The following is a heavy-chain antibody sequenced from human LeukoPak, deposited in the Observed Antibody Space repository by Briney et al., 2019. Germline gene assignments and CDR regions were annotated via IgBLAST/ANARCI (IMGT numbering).Heavy chain of an antibody. CDR1: GGSISSYY. D-gene: IGHD3-9*01. Sequence: PSETLSLTCTVSGGSISSYYWSWIRQPPGKGLEWIGYIYYSGSTNYNPSLKSRVTITVDTSKNQFSLKLNSVTAADTAVYYCARGTIFFDYWGQGTLVTVSS. CDR2: IYYSGST. J-gene: IGHJ4*02. CDR3: ARGTIFFDY. V-gene: IGHV4-59*01.